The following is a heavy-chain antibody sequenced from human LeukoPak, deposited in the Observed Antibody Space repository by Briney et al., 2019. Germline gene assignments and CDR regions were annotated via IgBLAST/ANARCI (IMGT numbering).Heavy chain of an antibody. Sequence: GGSLRLSPVTSGVISSDYWMGWVCQTPGEGAEWVASIKPDGNEQYYVDSVRGRFTISRDKSKDSLFLQMGSLRGDDTAVYYCGRERVSAYDFWGQGTLVTVSS. CDR2: IKPDGNEQ. CDR3: GRERVSAYDF. J-gene: IGHJ4*02. V-gene: IGHV3-7*01. CDR1: GVISSDYW.